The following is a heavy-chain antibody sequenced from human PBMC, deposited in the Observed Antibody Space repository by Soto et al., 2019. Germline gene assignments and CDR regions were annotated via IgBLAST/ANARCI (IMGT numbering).Heavy chain of an antibody. D-gene: IGHD1-1*01. CDR2: ITNKAHSYAT. Sequence: EVQLVESGGGLVQPGGSLKLSCAASGFIFSSSTMHWVRQASGKGLEWLSRITNKAHSYATTYAASVKGRFTISRDDSENTAYLQMNSLSTEDTAVYYCLVGTSGGSPPYWGQGTLVTVSS. CDR3: LVGTSGGSPPY. J-gene: IGHJ4*02. CDR1: GFIFSSST. V-gene: IGHV3-73*02.